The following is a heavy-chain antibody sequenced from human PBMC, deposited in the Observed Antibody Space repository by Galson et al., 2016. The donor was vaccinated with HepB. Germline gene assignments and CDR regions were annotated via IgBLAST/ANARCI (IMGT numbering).Heavy chain of an antibody. CDR1: GFLFRGYG. V-gene: IGHV3-30*18. D-gene: IGHD3-10*02. CDR3: AKRHEFCPPVGCSVDY. CDR2: DSMDGRRK. Sequence: SLRLSCAGSGFLFRGYGMHWVRQAPGKGLEWVAADSMDGRRKFYSDSVRGRFTISSDNSNNMLFLQMHSLSPDDTAVYYCAKRHEFCPPVGCSVDYWGQGTLVSVSS. J-gene: IGHJ4*02.